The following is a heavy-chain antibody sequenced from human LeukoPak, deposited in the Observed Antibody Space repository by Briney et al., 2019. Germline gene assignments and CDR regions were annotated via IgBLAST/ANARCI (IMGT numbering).Heavy chain of an antibody. CDR2: ISSSSSNI. V-gene: IGHV3-21*01. D-gene: IGHD3-22*01. J-gene: IGHJ4*02. CDR3: ARDNYYDSSGLGY. Sequence: GGSLRLSCAASGFTFSSYSMNWVRQAPGKGLEWVSSISSSSSNIYYADSVKGRFTISRHNAKNSLYLQMNSLRAEDTAVYYCARDNYYDSSGLGYWGQGTLVTVSS. CDR1: GFTFSSYS.